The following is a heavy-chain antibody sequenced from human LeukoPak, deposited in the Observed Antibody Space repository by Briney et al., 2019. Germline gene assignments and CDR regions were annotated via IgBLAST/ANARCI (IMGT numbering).Heavy chain of an antibody. D-gene: IGHD3-3*02. CDR1: GFTFSSYG. CDR2: IWYDGSNK. Sequence: GRSLRLSCAASGFTFSSYGMHWVRQAPGKRLEWVAVIWYDGSNKYYADSVKGRFTISRDNAKNSLYLQMNSLRAEDTAVYYCARDSQHLNFDHWGQGTLVTVSS. J-gene: IGHJ4*02. CDR3: ARDSQHLNFDH. V-gene: IGHV3-33*01.